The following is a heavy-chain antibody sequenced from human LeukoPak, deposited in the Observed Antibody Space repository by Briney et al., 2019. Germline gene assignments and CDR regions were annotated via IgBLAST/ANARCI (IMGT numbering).Heavy chain of an antibody. Sequence: SETLSLTCTVSGGSINSYYWSWIRQPPGKGLEWIGYIYYSGSTNYNPSLKSRVSISVDTSKNQFSLRLSSVTAADTAVYYCARDWGVSARPGYMDVWGKGTTVTVSS. J-gene: IGHJ6*03. D-gene: IGHD6-6*01. CDR2: IYYSGST. CDR3: ARDWGVSARPGYMDV. V-gene: IGHV4-59*01. CDR1: GGSINSYY.